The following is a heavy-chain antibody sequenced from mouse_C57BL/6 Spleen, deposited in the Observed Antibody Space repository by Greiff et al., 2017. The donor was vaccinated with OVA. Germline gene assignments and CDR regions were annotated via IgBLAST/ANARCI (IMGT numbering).Heavy chain of an antibody. CDR1: GYSFTGYY. CDR3: ARWSVYYGSSYVDWYFDV. Sequence: VQLQQSGPELVKPGASVKISCKASGYSFTGYYMNWVKQSPEKSLEWIGETNPSTGGTTYNQKFKAKATLTVDKSSSTAYMQLKSLTSEDSAVYYCARWSVYYGSSYVDWYFDVWGTGTTVTVSS. V-gene: IGHV1-42*01. J-gene: IGHJ1*03. CDR2: TNPSTGGT. D-gene: IGHD1-1*01.